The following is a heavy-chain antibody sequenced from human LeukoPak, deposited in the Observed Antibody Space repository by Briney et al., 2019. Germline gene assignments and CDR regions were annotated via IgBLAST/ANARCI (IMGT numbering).Heavy chain of an antibody. V-gene: IGHV1-69*06. D-gene: IGHD2-2*01. CDR1: GGTFSSYA. CDR2: IIPIFGTA. Sequence: GASVKVSCKASGGTFSSYAISWVRQAPGQGLEWMGGIIPIFGTANYAQKFQGRVTITADKSTSTAYMELSSLRSEDTAVYYCARGGVGYCSSTSCSKPYYYYMDVWGKGTTVTVSS. CDR3: ARGGVGYCSSTSCSKPYYYYMDV. J-gene: IGHJ6*03.